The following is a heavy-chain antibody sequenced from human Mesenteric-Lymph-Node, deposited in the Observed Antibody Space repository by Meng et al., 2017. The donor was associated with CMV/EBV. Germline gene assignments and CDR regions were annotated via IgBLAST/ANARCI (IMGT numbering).Heavy chain of an antibody. D-gene: IGHD6-13*01. V-gene: IGHV5-51*01. Sequence: GESLKISCKGSEDSFDYYWIGWVRQMPGKGLEWMGIIYPGDSDTRYSPSFQGQVTISADKSISTAFLQWSSLKASDTAMYYCTRPLSVGIAATGTSWDYWGQGTLVTVSS. CDR3: TRPLSVGIAATGTSWDY. J-gene: IGHJ4*02. CDR1: EDSFDYYW. CDR2: IYPGDSDT.